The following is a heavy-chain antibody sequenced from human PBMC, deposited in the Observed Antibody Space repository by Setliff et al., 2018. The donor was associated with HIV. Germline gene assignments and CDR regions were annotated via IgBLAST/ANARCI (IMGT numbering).Heavy chain of an antibody. J-gene: IGHJ4*02. CDR2: IYYTGST. Sequence: PSETLSLTCTVSGGSISSGDYYWSWIRQHPRKGLEWIGYIYYTGSTYYNPSLKSRVTISVDTSKNQLSLKLSSVTAADAAVYYCARESYFYYFDYWGQGTLVTVSS. CDR1: GGSISSGDYY. D-gene: IGHD3-10*01. V-gene: IGHV4-30-4*08. CDR3: ARESYFYYFDY.